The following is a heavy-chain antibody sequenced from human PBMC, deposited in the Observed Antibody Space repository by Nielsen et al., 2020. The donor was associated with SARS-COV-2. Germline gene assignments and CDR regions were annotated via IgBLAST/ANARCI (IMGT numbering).Heavy chain of an antibody. CDR1: GFTFSRSW. D-gene: IGHD6-19*01. J-gene: IGHJ3*02. CDR3: ARESVTGTDAFDI. V-gene: IGHV3-7*01. Sequence: GGSLRLSCAASGFTFSRSWMSWVRQAPGKGLAWVANIKQDGSEKYYVDSVKGRFTISRDNAKNSLSLQMNSLRAEDTAVYYCARESVTGTDAFDIWGQGTVVTVSS. CDR2: IKQDGSEK.